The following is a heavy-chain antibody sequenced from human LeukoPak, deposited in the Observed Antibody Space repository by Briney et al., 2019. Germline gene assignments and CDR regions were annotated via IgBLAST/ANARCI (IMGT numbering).Heavy chain of an antibody. V-gene: IGHV3-23*01. CDR3: AKYSSGWYLSQYYFDY. CDR2: ISGSGGST. D-gene: IGHD6-19*01. Sequence: GGSLRLSCAASGFTFSNAWMSWVRQAPGKGLEWVSAISGSGGSTYYADSVKGRFAISRDNSKNTLYLQMNSLRAEDTAVYYCAKYSSGWYLSQYYFDYWGQGTLVTVSS. J-gene: IGHJ4*02. CDR1: GFTFSNAW.